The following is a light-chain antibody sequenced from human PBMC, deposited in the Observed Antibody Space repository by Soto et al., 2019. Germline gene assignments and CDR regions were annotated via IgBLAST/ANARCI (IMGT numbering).Light chain of an antibody. CDR2: EAS. Sequence: DIQVTQSPSTLSASVGDRVTITCRASQSISTWLAWYQQKPGKAPKLLIYEASSLESGVPSRFGGSASETEFTLTISRLQTDDFATYFCQQYDDYPLTFGGGIKVEIK. J-gene: IGKJ4*01. V-gene: IGKV1-5*03. CDR1: QSISTW. CDR3: QQYDDYPLT.